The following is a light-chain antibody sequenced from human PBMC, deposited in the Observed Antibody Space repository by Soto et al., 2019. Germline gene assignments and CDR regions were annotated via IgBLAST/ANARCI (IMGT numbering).Light chain of an antibody. V-gene: IGLV2-14*01. J-gene: IGLJ2*01. CDR3: SSYTSSSTLVV. CDR2: DVS. Sequence: QSALTQPASVSGSPGQPITISCTGTSSDVGGYNYVSWYQQHPGKAPKLMIYDVSNRPSGVSNRFSGSKSGNTASLTISGLQAEYEADYYCSSYTSSSTLVVFGGGTKVTVL. CDR1: SSDVGGYNY.